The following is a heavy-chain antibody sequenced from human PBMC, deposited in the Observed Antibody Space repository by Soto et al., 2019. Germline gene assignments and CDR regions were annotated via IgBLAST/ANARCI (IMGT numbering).Heavy chain of an antibody. D-gene: IGHD3-10*01. CDR2: IYPHDSDT. CDR3: ARLYGSGQWNWFDP. Sequence: GESLKISCKGSGYSFISYWIGWVRQMPGRGLEWMGIIYPHDSDTRYSPSFQGQVTISADRSISTAYLQWSSLKASDSAMYYCARLYGSGQWNWFDPCGQGTLVTVSS. V-gene: IGHV5-51*01. J-gene: IGHJ5*02. CDR1: GYSFISYW.